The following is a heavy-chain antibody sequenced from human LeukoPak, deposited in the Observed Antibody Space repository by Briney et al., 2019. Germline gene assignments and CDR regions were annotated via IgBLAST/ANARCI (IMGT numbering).Heavy chain of an antibody. Sequence: SVKVSCKASGGTFSSYAISWVRQAPGQGLEWMGGVIPIFGTANYAQKFQGRVTITADKSTSTAYMELSSLRSEDTAVYYCARDVRGGCSGGSCYEQYFDYWGQGTLVTVSS. V-gene: IGHV1-69*06. J-gene: IGHJ4*02. CDR2: VIPIFGTA. CDR3: ARDVRGGCSGGSCYEQYFDY. CDR1: GGTFSSYA. D-gene: IGHD2-15*01.